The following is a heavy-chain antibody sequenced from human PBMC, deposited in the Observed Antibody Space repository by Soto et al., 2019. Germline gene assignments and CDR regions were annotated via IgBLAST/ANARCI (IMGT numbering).Heavy chain of an antibody. CDR3: ATSFYYDSSGYYVQYYFDY. V-gene: IGHV1-69*13. CDR1: GGTFSSYA. Sequence: GASVKVSCKASGGTFSSYAISWVRQAPGQGLEWMGGIIPIFGTANYAQKFQGRVTITADESTSTAYMELSSLRSEDTAVYYCATSFYYDSSGYYVQYYFDYWGQGTLVTVSS. CDR2: IIPIFGTA. J-gene: IGHJ4*02. D-gene: IGHD3-22*01.